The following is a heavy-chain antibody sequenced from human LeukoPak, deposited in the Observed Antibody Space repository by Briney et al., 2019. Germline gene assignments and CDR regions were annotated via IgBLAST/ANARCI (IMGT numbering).Heavy chain of an antibody. CDR3: ASVYLYGMDV. V-gene: IGHV1-46*01. D-gene: IGHD2-8*01. CDR1: GGTFSSYA. J-gene: IGHJ6*02. CDR2: INPSGGGT. Sequence: ASVKVSRTASGGTFSSYAISWVRQAPGQGLEWMAIINPSGGGTKYAQKFQGRVTMTRDTPTNTVYMELSSLRTEDTAVYYCASVYLYGMDVWGQGTTVTVSS.